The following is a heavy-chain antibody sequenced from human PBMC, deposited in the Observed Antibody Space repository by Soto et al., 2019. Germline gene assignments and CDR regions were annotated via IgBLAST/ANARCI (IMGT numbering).Heavy chain of an antibody. J-gene: IGHJ5*02. Sequence: SETLSLTCIVSGASISSYYWTWIRQPPGGGLEWIGYMHHTQGTNDNPSLRGRVHMSIDTSMNQFSLRLTSVTAADTAVYYCARVPFVGYFDWLDPWGHGTLVTVSS. D-gene: IGHD3-9*01. CDR1: GASISSYY. CDR3: ARVPFVGYFDWLDP. CDR2: MHHTQGT. V-gene: IGHV4-59*01.